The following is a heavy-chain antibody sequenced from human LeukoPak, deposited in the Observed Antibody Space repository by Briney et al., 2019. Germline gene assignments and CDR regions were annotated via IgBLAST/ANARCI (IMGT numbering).Heavy chain of an antibody. CDR1: GDSVSSNSAA. CDR2: TYYRSKGYN. V-gene: IGHV6-1*01. J-gene: IGHJ5*02. Sequence: SQTLSLTCAISGDSVSSNSAAWNWIRQSPSRGLEWLGRTYYRSKGYNDYAVSVESRITINPDISKNQFSLQLNSVTPEATAVYYCARDVRRVVGAWGQGTLVTVSS. CDR3: ARDVRRVVGA. D-gene: IGHD2-15*01.